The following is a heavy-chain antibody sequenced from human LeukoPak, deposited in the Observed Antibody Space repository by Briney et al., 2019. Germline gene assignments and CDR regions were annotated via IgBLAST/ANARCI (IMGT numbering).Heavy chain of an antibody. CDR1: GGSFSGYY. V-gene: IGHV4-59*01. Sequence: PSETLSLTCAVYGGSFSGYYWSWIRQPPGKGLEWIGYIYYSGSTNYNPSLKSRVTISVDTSKNQFSLKLSPVTAADTAVYYCARGRVTGSPEDYWGQGTLVTVSS. D-gene: IGHD1-26*01. J-gene: IGHJ4*02. CDR2: IYYSGST. CDR3: ARGRVTGSPEDY.